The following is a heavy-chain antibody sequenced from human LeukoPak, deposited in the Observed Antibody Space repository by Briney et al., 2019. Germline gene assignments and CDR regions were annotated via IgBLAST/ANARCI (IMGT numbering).Heavy chain of an antibody. J-gene: IGHJ4*02. CDR2: IYKTGRT. Sequence: SETLSLTCTVSGGSISSSTDFWGWIRQPPGKGLEWIGTIYKTGRTYYNPSLKSRVTVSVDTSKNQIALQLSSVTAADTAVYFCARVRRLAANDYWGQGTLVTVSS. CDR3: ARVRRLAANDY. V-gene: IGHV4-39*06. CDR1: GGSISSSTDF. D-gene: IGHD2-15*01.